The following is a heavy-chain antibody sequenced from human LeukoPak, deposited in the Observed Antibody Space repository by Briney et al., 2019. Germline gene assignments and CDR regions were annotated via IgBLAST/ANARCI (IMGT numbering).Heavy chain of an antibody. D-gene: IGHD3-10*01. J-gene: IGHJ4*02. V-gene: IGHV3-7*01. CDR3: ARERMYSGSGSTSPYYDY. CDR2: IKPDGSEK. Sequence: GGSLRLSCAACGFTFSSYWMSWVRQSPGKGLEWVANIKPDGSEKYFMDSVKGRFTISRDNAKNALYLEMHSLRAEDTAEYFCARERMYSGSGSTSPYYDYWGQGTLVTVSS. CDR1: GFTFSSYW.